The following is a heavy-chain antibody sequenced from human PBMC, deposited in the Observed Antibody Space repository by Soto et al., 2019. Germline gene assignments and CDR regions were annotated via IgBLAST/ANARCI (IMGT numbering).Heavy chain of an antibody. V-gene: IGHV4-39*01. CDR3: ARLRETDAFDS. Sequence: QLQLQESGPGLVKPSETLSLTCTVSGGSISSSSYYWGWIRQPPGKGLEWIGSIYYSGSTYYNPSLKSRVTISVDTSKNQFSLKLSSVTAADTAVYYCARLRETDAFDSWGQGTMVTVSS. CDR2: IYYSGST. J-gene: IGHJ3*02. CDR1: GGSISSSSYY. D-gene: IGHD1-26*01.